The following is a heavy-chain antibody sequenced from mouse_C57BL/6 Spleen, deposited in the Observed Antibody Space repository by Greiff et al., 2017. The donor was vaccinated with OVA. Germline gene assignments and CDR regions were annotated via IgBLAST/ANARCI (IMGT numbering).Heavy chain of an antibody. Sequence: VQLQQSGPELVKPGASVKISCKASGYAFSSSWMNWVKQRPGKGLEWIGRIYPGDGDTNYNGKFKGKATLTADKSSSTAYMQLSSLTSEDSAVYFCAETAQPTYYAMDYWGQGTSVTVSS. CDR2: IYPGDGDT. J-gene: IGHJ4*01. D-gene: IGHD3-2*02. CDR1: GYAFSSSW. CDR3: AETAQPTYYAMDY. V-gene: IGHV1-82*01.